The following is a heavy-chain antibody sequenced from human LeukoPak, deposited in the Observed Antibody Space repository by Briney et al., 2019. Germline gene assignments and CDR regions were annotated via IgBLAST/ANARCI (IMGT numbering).Heavy chain of an antibody. J-gene: IGHJ6*02. CDR1: GFTFSSYA. CDR2: ISGSGGST. D-gene: IGHD3-3*01. V-gene: IGHV3-23*01. CDR3: ANPYYDFWSGYYKSNYYYGMDV. Sequence: PGGSLRLSCAASGFTFSSYAMSWVRQAPGKGLEWVSAISGSGGSTYYADSVKGRFTISRDNSKNTLYLQMNSLRAEDTAVYYCANPYYDFWSGYYKSNYYYGMDVWGQGTTVTVSS.